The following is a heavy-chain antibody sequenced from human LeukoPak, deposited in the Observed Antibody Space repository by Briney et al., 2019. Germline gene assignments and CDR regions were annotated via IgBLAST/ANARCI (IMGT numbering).Heavy chain of an antibody. CDR1: GGSISSSSYY. CDR3: ARHQTVLLWFGESGPLDY. D-gene: IGHD3-10*01. V-gene: IGHV4-39*01. J-gene: IGHJ4*02. Sequence: SETLSLTCTVSGGSISSSSYYWGWIRQPPGKGLEWIGNIYYSGSTYYNPSLKSRVTISVDTSKNQFSLKLSSVTAADTAVYYCARHQTVLLWFGESGPLDYWGQGTLVTVSP. CDR2: IYYSGST.